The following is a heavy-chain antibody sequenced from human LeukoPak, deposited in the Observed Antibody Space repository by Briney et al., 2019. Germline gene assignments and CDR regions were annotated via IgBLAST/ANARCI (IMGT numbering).Heavy chain of an antibody. D-gene: IGHD3-16*01. J-gene: IGHJ4*02. Sequence: GGSLRLSCAASGFTFSSYGMHWVRQAPGKGLEWVAFIRYDGSNKYYADSVKGRFTISRDNSKNTLYLQMNSLRAEDTAVYYCARDFLGPTAAYFDYWGQGTLVTVSS. CDR1: GFTFSSYG. V-gene: IGHV3-30*02. CDR2: IRYDGSNK. CDR3: ARDFLGPTAAYFDY.